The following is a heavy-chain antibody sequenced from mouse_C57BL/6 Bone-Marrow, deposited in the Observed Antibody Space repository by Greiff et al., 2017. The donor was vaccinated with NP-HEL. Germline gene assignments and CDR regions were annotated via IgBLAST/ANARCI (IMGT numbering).Heavy chain of an antibody. CDR3: TRSKDDGYYYFDY. V-gene: IGHV1-5*01. J-gene: IGHJ2*01. CDR2: IYPGNSDT. D-gene: IGHD2-3*01. CDR1: GYTFTSYW. Sequence: VQLQQSGTVLARPGASVKMSCKTSGYTFTSYWMHWVKQRPGQGLEWIGAIYPGNSDTSYNQKFKGKAKLTAVTSASTAYMELSSLTNEDSAVYYCTRSKDDGYYYFDYWGQGTTLTVSA.